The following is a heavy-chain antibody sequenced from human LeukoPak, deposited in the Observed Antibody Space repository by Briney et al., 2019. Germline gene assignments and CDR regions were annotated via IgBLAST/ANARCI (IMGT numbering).Heavy chain of an antibody. CDR2: IKHSGST. J-gene: IGHJ2*01. V-gene: IGHV4-34*01. CDR3: ARGGPAYFDL. CDR1: GGSFSGYY. Sequence: SETLSLTCAVYGGSFSGYYWSWIRQPPGKGLEWIGEIKHSGSTNYNPSLKSRVTISVDTSKNQFSLKLSSVTAADTAVYYCARGGPAYFDLWGRGTLVTVSS.